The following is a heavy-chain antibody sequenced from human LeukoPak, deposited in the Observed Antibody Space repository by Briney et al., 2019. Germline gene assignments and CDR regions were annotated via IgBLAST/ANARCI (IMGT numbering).Heavy chain of an antibody. CDR1: GYTFTGYY. CDR3: ARDRALAAAGTVWFDP. J-gene: IGHJ5*02. CDR2: INPSGGST. V-gene: IGHV1-46*01. Sequence: ASVKVSCKASGYTFTGYYMHWVRQAPGQGLEWMGIINPSGGSTSYAQKFQGRVTMTRDMSTSTVYMELSSLRSEDTAVYYCARDRALAAAGTVWFDPWGQGTLVTVSS. D-gene: IGHD6-13*01.